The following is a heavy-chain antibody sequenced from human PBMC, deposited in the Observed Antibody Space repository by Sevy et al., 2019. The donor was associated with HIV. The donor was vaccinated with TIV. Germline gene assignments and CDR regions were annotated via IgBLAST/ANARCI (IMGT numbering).Heavy chain of an antibody. J-gene: IGHJ3*02. CDR2: IKKIGDSYAT. Sequence: GGSLRLSCAASGFTFSGSALHWVRQASGIGLEWVGRIKKIGDSYATAFAASLEGRFTISRDDLKNTVHLQMNSLKIEDTAVYYCTRLIYPDDAFDIWGQWTMVTVSS. CDR3: TRLIYPDDAFDI. CDR1: GFTFSGSA. V-gene: IGHV3-73*01.